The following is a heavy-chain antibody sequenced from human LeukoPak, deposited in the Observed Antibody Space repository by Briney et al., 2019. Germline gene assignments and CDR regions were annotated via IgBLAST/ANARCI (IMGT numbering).Heavy chain of an antibody. CDR1: GGSISSYY. D-gene: IGHD1-26*01. J-gene: IGHJ4*02. V-gene: IGHV4-59*12. Sequence: KPSETLSLTCTVSGGSISSYYWSWIRQPPGKGLEWIGYIYHSGSTYYNPSLKSRVTISVDRSKNQFSLKLSSVTAADTAVYYCARFRKYSGSYFDYWGQGTLVTVSS. CDR2: IYHSGST. CDR3: ARFRKYSGSYFDY.